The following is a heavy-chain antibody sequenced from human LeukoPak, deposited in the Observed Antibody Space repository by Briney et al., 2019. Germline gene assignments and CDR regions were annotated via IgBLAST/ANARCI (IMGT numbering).Heavy chain of an antibody. Sequence: GGSLRLSCVASGFTFSSHGMNWVRQAPGKGLERVSPITSTSTYIYYGESVKGRFTTSRDNAKNSLYLEMNSLRAEDTAMYYCARDRRDGYNVLDYWGQGTLVTVSS. CDR1: GFTFSSHG. CDR3: ARDRRDGYNVLDY. D-gene: IGHD5-24*01. V-gene: IGHV3-21*01. J-gene: IGHJ4*02. CDR2: ITSTSTYI.